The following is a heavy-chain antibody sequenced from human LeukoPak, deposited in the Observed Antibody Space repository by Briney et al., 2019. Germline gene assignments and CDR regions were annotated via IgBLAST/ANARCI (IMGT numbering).Heavy chain of an antibody. CDR2: INHGGST. Sequence: SQTLSLTCTISGVSISSGGYYWSWIRQPPGKGLEWIGYINHGGSTYYNPSLKSRVTISVDRSQNQFSLKLSSVTAADTAIYYCARGYYDIDYWGQGTLVIVSS. J-gene: IGHJ4*02. V-gene: IGHV4-30-2*01. D-gene: IGHD3-22*01. CDR1: GVSISSGGYY. CDR3: ARGYYDIDY.